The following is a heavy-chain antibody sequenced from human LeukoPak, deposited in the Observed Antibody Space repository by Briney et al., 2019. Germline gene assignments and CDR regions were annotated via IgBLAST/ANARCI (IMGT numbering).Heavy chain of an antibody. CDR2: ISYSGST. CDR1: GGSISNYY. Sequence: SETLSLTCTVSGGSISNYYWSWIRQPPGKGLEWNGYISYSGSTNYNPSLKSRVTISVDTSKNQFSLKLSSVTAADTAVYYCARVGRGDYTWGSYSFDYWGQGTLVTVSS. V-gene: IGHV4-59*01. D-gene: IGHD3-16*01. CDR3: ARVGRGDYTWGSYSFDY. J-gene: IGHJ4*02.